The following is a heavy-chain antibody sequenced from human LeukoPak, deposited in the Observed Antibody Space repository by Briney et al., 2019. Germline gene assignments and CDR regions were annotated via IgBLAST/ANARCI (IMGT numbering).Heavy chain of an antibody. D-gene: IGHD6-13*01. J-gene: IGHJ6*02. CDR1: GFTFSSYA. CDR3: ARDLHWGIAAAGTLYYYGMDV. V-gene: IGHV3-30-3*01. Sequence: PGGSLRLSCAASGFTFSSYAMHWVRQAPGKGLEWVAVISYDGSNKYYADSVKGRFTISRDNSKNTLYLQMNSLRAEDTAVYYCARDLHWGIAAAGTLYYYGMDVWGQGTTVTVSS. CDR2: ISYDGSNK.